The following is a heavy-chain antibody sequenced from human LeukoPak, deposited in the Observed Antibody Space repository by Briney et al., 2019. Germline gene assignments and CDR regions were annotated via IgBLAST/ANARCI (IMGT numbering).Heavy chain of an antibody. V-gene: IGHV3-23*01. CDR3: AKEKMITMIVVARDAFDI. D-gene: IGHD3-22*01. CDR1: GFTFSSYA. CDR2: ISGSGGST. J-gene: IGHJ3*02. Sequence: GGSLRLSCAASGFTFSSYAMSWVRQAPGKGLEWVSAISGSGGSTYYADSVKGRFTLSRDNSKNTLYLQMNSLRAEDTAVYYCAKEKMITMIVVARDAFDIWGQGTMVTVSS.